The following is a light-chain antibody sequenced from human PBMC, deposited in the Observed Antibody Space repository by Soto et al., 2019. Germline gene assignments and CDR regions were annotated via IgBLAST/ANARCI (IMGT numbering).Light chain of an antibody. V-gene: IGKV3-20*01. Sequence: EIVLTQSPGTLSLSPGERATLSCRASQSVTSSYLAWYQQRPGQAPRLLIYNASIRATAIPDRFSGSGSGTDFTLTISRLEPEDFAVYYCQQYSDSPITFGPGTKVDIK. CDR1: QSVTSSY. CDR2: NAS. J-gene: IGKJ3*01. CDR3: QQYSDSPIT.